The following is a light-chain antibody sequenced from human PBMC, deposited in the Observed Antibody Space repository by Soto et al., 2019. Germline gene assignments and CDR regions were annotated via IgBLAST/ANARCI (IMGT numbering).Light chain of an antibody. CDR1: TSDVGGYNY. CDR2: EVS. Sequence: QSVLTQPASVSGSPGQSITISCTGTTSDVGGYNYVSWYQQHPGKVPQLLIHEVSNRPSGVSNRFSGSKSGNTASLTISGLQAEDEADYYCLSKTSSISYVFGTGTKLTVL. J-gene: IGLJ1*01. CDR3: LSKTSSISYV. V-gene: IGLV2-14*01.